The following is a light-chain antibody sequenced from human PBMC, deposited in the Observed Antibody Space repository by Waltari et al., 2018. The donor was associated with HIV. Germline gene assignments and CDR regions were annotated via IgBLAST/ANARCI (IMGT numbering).Light chain of an antibody. CDR1: SSNIGAGYD. J-gene: IGLJ3*02. Sequence: QSVLTQPPSVSGAPGQRVTISCTGSSSNIGAGYDVHWYQQLPGTTPRLLIFSNQERPSGVPGRCSGSKSGASASLTIFGLRSEDEADYYCSTWDKTQSAQVFGGGTKLTVL. CDR3: STWDKTQSAQV. V-gene: IGLV1-40*01. CDR2: SNQ.